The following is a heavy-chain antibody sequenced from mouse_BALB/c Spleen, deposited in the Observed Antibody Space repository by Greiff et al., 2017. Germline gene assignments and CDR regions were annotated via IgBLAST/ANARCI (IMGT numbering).Heavy chain of an antibody. Sequence: QVQLKQSGAELAKPGASVTMSCKASGYTFTSYWMHWVNQRPGQGLEWIGYINPSTGYTEYNQKFKDKATLTADKSSSTAYMQLSSLTSEDSAGYYCARWEPYYAMDYWGQGTSVTVSS. J-gene: IGHJ4*01. CDR1: GYTFTSYW. CDR2: INPSTGYT. D-gene: IGHD4-1*01. CDR3: ARWEPYYAMDY. V-gene: IGHV1-7*01.